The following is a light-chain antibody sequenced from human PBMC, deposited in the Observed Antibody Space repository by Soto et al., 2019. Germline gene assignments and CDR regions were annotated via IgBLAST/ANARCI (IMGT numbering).Light chain of an antibody. Sequence: EIVLTQFPATLSLSPGERATLSCRASQSVSSYLAWYQQKPGQAPRLLIYDASNRATGIPARFSGSGSGTDFTLTISSLEPEDFAVDYCQQRSNWPPTFGQGTKVDIK. V-gene: IGKV3-11*01. CDR1: QSVSSY. CDR2: DAS. CDR3: QQRSNWPPT. J-gene: IGKJ1*01.